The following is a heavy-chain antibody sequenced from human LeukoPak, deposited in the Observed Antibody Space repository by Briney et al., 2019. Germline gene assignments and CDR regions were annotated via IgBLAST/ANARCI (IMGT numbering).Heavy chain of an antibody. CDR1: GYTFTSYG. D-gene: IGHD1-1*01. CDR3: ARDQLEPTNYYGMDV. Sequence: GASVKVSCKASGYTFTSYGISWVRQAPGQGLEWMGWISAYNGNTNYAQKLQGRVTMTTDTSTSTAYVELRSLRSDDTAVYYCARDQLEPTNYYGMDVWGQGTTVTVSS. CDR2: ISAYNGNT. J-gene: IGHJ6*02. V-gene: IGHV1-18*01.